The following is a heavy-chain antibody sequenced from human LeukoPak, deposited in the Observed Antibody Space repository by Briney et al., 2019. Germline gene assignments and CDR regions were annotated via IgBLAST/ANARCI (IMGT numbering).Heavy chain of an antibody. V-gene: IGHV1-2*02. D-gene: IGHD2-2*01. CDR2: LNPNSGGT. Sequence: ASVKVSCKASGYTFTGYYMHWVRQAPGQGLEWMGWLNPNSGGTNYAQKFQGRVTMTRDTSISTAYMELSRLRSDDTAVYYCANEVLGYCSSTSCAPGYWGQGTLVTVSS. CDR3: ANEVLGYCSSTSCAPGY. CDR1: GYTFTGYY. J-gene: IGHJ4*02.